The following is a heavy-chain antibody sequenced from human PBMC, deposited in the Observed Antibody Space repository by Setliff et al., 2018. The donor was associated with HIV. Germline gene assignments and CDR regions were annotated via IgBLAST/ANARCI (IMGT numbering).Heavy chain of an antibody. CDR1: GGSISSGSYY. Sequence: PSETLSLTCTVSGGSISSGSYYWSWIRQPAGKGLEWIGRIYISGSTNYNPSLKSRVTISVDTSKNQFSLKLSSVTAADTAVYYCAKDLHYYDTSYYRFYWYFEHWGRGTLVTVSS. V-gene: IGHV4-61*02. CDR3: AKDLHYYDTSYYRFYWYFEH. D-gene: IGHD3-10*01. CDR2: IYISGST. J-gene: IGHJ2*01.